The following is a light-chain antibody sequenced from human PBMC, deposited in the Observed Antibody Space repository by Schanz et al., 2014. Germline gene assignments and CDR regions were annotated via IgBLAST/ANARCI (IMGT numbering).Light chain of an antibody. Sequence: DIQMTQSPSAVSPSVGDRVTITCRASQVINGWLAWYQQRPGKAPKVLISDASSLESGVPSRFSGSGSGTDFTLTISSLQPEDVATYYCQQSDNLPHFGGGTKVEIK. CDR3: QQSDNLPH. CDR2: DAS. CDR1: QVINGW. V-gene: IGKV1-12*01. J-gene: IGKJ4*01.